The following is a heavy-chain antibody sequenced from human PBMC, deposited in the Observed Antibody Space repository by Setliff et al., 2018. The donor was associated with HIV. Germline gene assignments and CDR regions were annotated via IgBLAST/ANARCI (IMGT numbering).Heavy chain of an antibody. V-gene: IGHV1-69*05. Sequence: SVKVSCKASGGTFSSYAISWVRQAPGQGLEWMGGIIPIFGTANYAQKFQGRVTITTDESTSTAYMELSSLRSEDTAVYYCARGEQQLVLVGSYDFWGQGTLVTVSS. CDR2: IIPIFGTA. J-gene: IGHJ4*02. CDR1: GGTFSSYA. CDR3: ARGEQQLVLVGSYDF. D-gene: IGHD6-13*01.